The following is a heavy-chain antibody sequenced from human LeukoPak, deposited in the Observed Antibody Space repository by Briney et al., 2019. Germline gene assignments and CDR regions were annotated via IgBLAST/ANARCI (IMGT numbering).Heavy chain of an antibody. Sequence: GGSLRLSCAASGFTFSSYSMNWVRQAPGKGLEWVSYISSSSSTIYYADSVKGRFTISRDNAKNSLYLQMNSLRAEDTAVYYCARDVSGSSPPWGYYYYMDVWGKGTTVTVSS. J-gene: IGHJ6*03. CDR3: ARDVSGSSPPWGYYYYMDV. CDR2: ISSSSSTI. CDR1: GFTFSSYS. D-gene: IGHD6-6*01. V-gene: IGHV3-48*01.